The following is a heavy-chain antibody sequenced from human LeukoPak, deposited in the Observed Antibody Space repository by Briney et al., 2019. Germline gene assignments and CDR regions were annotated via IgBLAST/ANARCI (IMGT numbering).Heavy chain of an antibody. D-gene: IGHD3-10*01. CDR3: ARSLKGPPGHYGSGTYYGNFDY. V-gene: IGHV1-69*13. CDR1: GGTFSTYA. Sequence: EASVKVSCKAYGGTFSTYAISWVRQAPGQGLEWMGGIIPILGTANYAQKFQGSVTITADESTSTAYMELNSLRSEDTAMYYCARSLKGPPGHYGSGTYYGNFDYWGQGTLVTVSS. J-gene: IGHJ4*02. CDR2: IIPILGTA.